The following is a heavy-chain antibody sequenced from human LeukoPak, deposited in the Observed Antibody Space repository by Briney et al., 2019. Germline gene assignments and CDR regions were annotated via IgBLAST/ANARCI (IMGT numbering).Heavy chain of an antibody. J-gene: IGHJ4*02. D-gene: IGHD4-17*01. V-gene: IGHV4-4*07. Sequence: PSETLSLTCTVSGAPISTYFWTWIRQPAGKGLEWIGRIYPNGAINYNPSLKSRVTMSVDTSKNQFSLKLISVTAADTAVYYCAREYGDQGTRNFDYWGQGGLVTVSS. CDR3: AREYGDQGTRNFDY. CDR2: IYPNGAI. CDR1: GAPISTYF.